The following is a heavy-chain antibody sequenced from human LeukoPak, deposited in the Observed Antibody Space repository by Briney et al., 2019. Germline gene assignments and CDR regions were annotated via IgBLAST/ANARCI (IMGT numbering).Heavy chain of an antibody. CDR1: GGFVSNNDYY. V-gene: IGHV4-39*01. D-gene: IGHD5-12*01. Sequence: SETLSLTCTVSGGFVSNNDYYWSWIRQPPGKGLEWIGSIYYSGSTSYNPSLKSRVTISVDTSKNQFSLKLSSVTAADTAVYYCATDLGYGDPWGQGTLVTVSS. CDR3: ATDLGYGDP. J-gene: IGHJ5*02. CDR2: IYYSGST.